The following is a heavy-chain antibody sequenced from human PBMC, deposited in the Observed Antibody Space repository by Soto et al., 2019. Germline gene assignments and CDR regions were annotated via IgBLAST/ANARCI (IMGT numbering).Heavy chain of an antibody. D-gene: IGHD2-15*01. Sequence: EVQLLESGGGLVQPGGSLRLSCAASGFTFGNYAMSWVLQSPGKGLEWVSSISGGGAGTYYADSVKGWCTSSRDNSKNTLYLQMNSLRVEDTALYYCAKDVYCSGGSCFSDFDYWGQGTLVTVSS. V-gene: IGHV3-23*01. J-gene: IGHJ4*02. CDR3: AKDVYCSGGSCFSDFDY. CDR1: GFTFGNYA. CDR2: ISGGGAGT.